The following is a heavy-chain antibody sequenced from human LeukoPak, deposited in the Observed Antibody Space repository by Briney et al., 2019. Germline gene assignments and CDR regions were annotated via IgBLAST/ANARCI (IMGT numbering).Heavy chain of an antibody. CDR3: ARITGVAFDI. Sequence: GGSLRLSCAASGFIFSNYWMSWVRQAPGKGLEWVANIKRDGSDKYCVDSVKGRFTISRDNAKNSLYLQMNSLRVEDTAMYYCARITGVAFDIWGQGTMITVSS. CDR2: IKRDGSDK. J-gene: IGHJ3*02. V-gene: IGHV3-7*01. CDR1: GFIFSNYW. D-gene: IGHD3-10*01.